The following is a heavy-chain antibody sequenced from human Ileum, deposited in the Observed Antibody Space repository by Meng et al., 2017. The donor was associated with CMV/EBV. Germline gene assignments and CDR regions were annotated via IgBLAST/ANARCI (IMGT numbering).Heavy chain of an antibody. V-gene: IGHV4-38-2*02. J-gene: IGHJ4*02. CDR1: GYSISSGYY. CDR2: IYHSGST. Sequence: SETLSLTCTVFGYSISSGYYWGWIRQPPGKGLEWIGSIYHSGSTYYNPSLKSRVTISVDTSKNQFSLKLSSVTAADTAVYYCARAIAVAGTRRAFDYWGQGTLVTVSS. CDR3: ARAIAVAGTRRAFDY. D-gene: IGHD6-19*01.